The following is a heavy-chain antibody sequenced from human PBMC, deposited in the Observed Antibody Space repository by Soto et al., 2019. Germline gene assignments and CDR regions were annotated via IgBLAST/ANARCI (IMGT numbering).Heavy chain of an antibody. V-gene: IGHV3-74*01. CDR2: INSDGSDI. CDR1: GFTFSGYW. Sequence: EVQLVASGGGLVQPGGSLRLSCAASGFTFSGYWMHWVRQAPGKGLVWLSRINSDGSDISYADSVKGRFTVSRDNAKSTLYLQMNSLSGEDTAFYYCASLSGAFDIWGQGTMVTVSS. D-gene: IGHD6-25*01. J-gene: IGHJ3*02. CDR3: ASLSGAFDI.